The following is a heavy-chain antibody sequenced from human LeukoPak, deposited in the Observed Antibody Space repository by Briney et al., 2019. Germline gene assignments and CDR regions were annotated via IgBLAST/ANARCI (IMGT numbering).Heavy chain of an antibody. CDR1: VYTFTTYD. Sequence: GASVTVSCMPSVYTFTTYDIKWVRQATRPRREWMGWMNPNSGNTGYAQKFQGRVTMTRNTSISTAYMELSSLRSEDTAVYYCARGPNKSDGGNSGSAWFDPWGQGTLVTVSS. V-gene: IGHV1-8*01. CDR3: ARGPNKSDGGNSGSAWFDP. J-gene: IGHJ5*02. CDR2: MNPNSGNT. D-gene: IGHD4-23*01.